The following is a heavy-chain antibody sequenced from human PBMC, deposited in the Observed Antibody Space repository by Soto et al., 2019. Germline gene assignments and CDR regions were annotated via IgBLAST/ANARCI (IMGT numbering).Heavy chain of an antibody. J-gene: IGHJ5*02. D-gene: IGHD3-10*01. CDR3: ARDGGASGGFDP. V-gene: IGHV3-53*01. Sequence: PGGSLRPSCAASGFIISHNFINWVRQAPGKGLEWVSVTYTNGSDYADSVKGRFTISRDSAKNTLYLQMDNLRVEDTAIYYCARDGGASGGFDPWGQGTLVTVSS. CDR1: GFIISHNF. CDR2: TYTNGS.